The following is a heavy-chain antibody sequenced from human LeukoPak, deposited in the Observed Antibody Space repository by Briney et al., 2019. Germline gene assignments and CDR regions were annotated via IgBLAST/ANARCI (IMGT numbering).Heavy chain of an antibody. V-gene: IGHV3-13*01. CDR3: ARAAPSSSWSGFDS. CDR2: INTAGDT. D-gene: IGHD6-13*01. CDR1: GFTFSTYD. Sequence: GGSLRLSSAASGFTFSTYDMHWVRQATGKGLEWVSGINTAGDTYFLGSVKGRFAISRENAKNSLYLQMSSLRAGDTAVYYCARAAPSSSWSGFDSWGQGTLVTVSS. J-gene: IGHJ4*02.